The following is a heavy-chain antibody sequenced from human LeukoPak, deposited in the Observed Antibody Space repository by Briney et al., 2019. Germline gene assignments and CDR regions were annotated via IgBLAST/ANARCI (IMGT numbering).Heavy chain of an antibody. Sequence: PGGSLRLSCAASGFTFSNAWMSRVRQAPGQGLEWVANIREDGSEKYYEDSVKGRFTISRDNAKNSLYLQMNSLRAEDTAVYYCARGRFCSSSSCTSFDYWGQGNLVTVSS. CDR2: IREDGSEK. D-gene: IGHD2-2*01. V-gene: IGHV3-7*01. CDR3: ARGRFCSSSSCTSFDY. J-gene: IGHJ4*02. CDR1: GFTFSNAW.